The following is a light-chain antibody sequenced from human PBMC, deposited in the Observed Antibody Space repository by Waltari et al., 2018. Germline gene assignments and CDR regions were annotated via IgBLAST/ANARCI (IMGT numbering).Light chain of an antibody. V-gene: IGKV1-5*03. J-gene: IGKJ3*01. CDR3: QQYDSYPPT. Sequence: DIQMTQSPSTLSASVGDRVTITCRASQRISNWLAWYQQKPGKAPKLLIYKASKLENGVPSRFSGSGSGTEFTLTISSLQPDDFAAYYCQQYDSYPPTFGPGTKVDIK. CDR1: QRISNW. CDR2: KAS.